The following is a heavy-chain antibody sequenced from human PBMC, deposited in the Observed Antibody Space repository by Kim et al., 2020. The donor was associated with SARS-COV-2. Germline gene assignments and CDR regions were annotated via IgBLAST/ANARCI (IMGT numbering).Heavy chain of an antibody. Sequence: GGSLRLSCEASGFNFSSYGMHWVRQAPGKGLEWVAVIWYDGSKKYYADSVKGRFTISRDNSKNTLYLQMNSLRAEDTAVYYCARDLSIAAAAPRTDYMDVWGKGTTVTVSS. CDR2: IWYDGSKK. CDR1: GFNFSSYG. J-gene: IGHJ6*03. D-gene: IGHD6-25*01. CDR3: ARDLSIAAAAPRTDYMDV. V-gene: IGHV3-33*01.